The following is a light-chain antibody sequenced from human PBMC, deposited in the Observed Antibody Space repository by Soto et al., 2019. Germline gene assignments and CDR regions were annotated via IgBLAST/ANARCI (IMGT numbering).Light chain of an antibody. Sequence: EIVMTQSPVTLSVSPGERATLSCRASQSVSSNLAWYQQKPGQAPRLLIYGASTRATGIPARFSGSGSGTEFTLTISSLQSEDFAVYYCQQYNNWPPEKLTFGGGTKVEIK. J-gene: IGKJ4*01. CDR2: GAS. CDR1: QSVSSN. V-gene: IGKV3D-15*01. CDR3: QQYNNWPPEKLT.